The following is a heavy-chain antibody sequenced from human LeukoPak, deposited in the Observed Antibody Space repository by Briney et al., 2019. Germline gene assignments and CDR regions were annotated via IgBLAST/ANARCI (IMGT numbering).Heavy chain of an antibody. CDR1: GFTFDDYA. V-gene: IGHV3-9*03. J-gene: IGHJ4*02. CDR3: AKGRYGDYVGYFDY. D-gene: IGHD4-17*01. CDR2: ISWNSGSI. Sequence: GGSLRLSCAASGFTFDDYAMHWVRQAPGKGLEWVSGISWNSGSIGYADSVKGRFTISRANAKHSVYLQMNSLRAEDMALYYCAKGRYGDYVGYFDYWGQGTLVTVSS.